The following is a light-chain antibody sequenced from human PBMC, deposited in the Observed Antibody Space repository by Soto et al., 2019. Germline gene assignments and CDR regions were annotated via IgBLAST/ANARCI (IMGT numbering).Light chain of an antibody. CDR1: SSDVGGYNY. J-gene: IGLJ1*01. Sequence: QSVLTQPASVSGSPGQSITISCTGTSSDVGGYNYVSWYQQYPGKAHKLMIYDVNNRPSGVSNRFSGSKSGNTASLTISGLQAEDEADYYCTSYTSSSTLYVFGTGTKVTVL. CDR2: DVN. CDR3: TSYTSSSTLYV. V-gene: IGLV2-14*01.